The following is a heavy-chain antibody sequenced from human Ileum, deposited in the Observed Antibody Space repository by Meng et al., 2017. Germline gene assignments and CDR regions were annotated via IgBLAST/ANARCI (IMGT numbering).Heavy chain of an antibody. V-gene: IGHV3-7*01. J-gene: IGHJ4*02. D-gene: IGHD7-27*01. CDR1: GFTFSDSW. CDR2: IKEDGSEK. CDR3: ARDRAWGRTDY. Sequence: GESLKISCAASGFTFSDSWMSWVRQAPGQGLEWVAIIKEDGSEKYYLDSVKGRFTISRDNAKSSLDLQMTSLRAEDTAVYYCARDRAWGRTDYWGQGTLVNVSS.